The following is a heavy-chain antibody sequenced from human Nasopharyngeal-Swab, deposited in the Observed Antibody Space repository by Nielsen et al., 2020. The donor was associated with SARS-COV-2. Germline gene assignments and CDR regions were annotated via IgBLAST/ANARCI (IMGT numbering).Heavy chain of an antibody. D-gene: IGHD5-12*01. CDR3: ARGKSWATRGLYYYYYMDA. V-gene: IGHV1-69*01. Sequence: WVRQAPGQGLEWMGGIIPIFGTANYAQKFQGRVTITADESTSTAYMELSSLRSEDTAVYYCARGKSWATRGLYYYYYMDAWGKGTTVTVSS. CDR2: IIPIFGTA. J-gene: IGHJ6*03.